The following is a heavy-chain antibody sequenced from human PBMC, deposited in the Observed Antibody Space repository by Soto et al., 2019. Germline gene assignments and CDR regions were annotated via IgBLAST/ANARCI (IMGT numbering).Heavy chain of an antibody. CDR3: AGAGYEILTGSYKKQRYFDY. D-gene: IGHD3-9*01. Sequence: SETLSLACTVSGDSLTTYYWNWIRQPPGKGLEWIGFIYYSGSTSYNPSLKSRVTISLDTSKSQVSLKLNSVTATDTAVYYCAGAGYEILTGSYKKQRYFDYWGRGTLVTVSS. V-gene: IGHV4-59*01. CDR2: IYYSGST. CDR1: GDSLTTYY. J-gene: IGHJ4*02.